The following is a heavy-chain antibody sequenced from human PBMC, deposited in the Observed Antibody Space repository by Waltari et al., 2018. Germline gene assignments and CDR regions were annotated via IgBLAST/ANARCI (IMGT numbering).Heavy chain of an antibody. D-gene: IGHD2-21*01. J-gene: IGHJ4*02. CDR1: GFTVGDSA. CDR2: SRSKGQGGTT. V-gene: IGHV3-49*04. CDR3: TKFPGFGCQAGGGDCL. Sequence: EVQLVESGGGLVQPGRSLRLSCTASGFTVGDSAMNWVRQAPGKGLEWVAFSRSKGQGGTTEYAATVSGRVSISRDDSKNVAYLQMNSLKTEDTAVYYCTKFPGFGCQAGGGDCLWGQGTLVTVSS.